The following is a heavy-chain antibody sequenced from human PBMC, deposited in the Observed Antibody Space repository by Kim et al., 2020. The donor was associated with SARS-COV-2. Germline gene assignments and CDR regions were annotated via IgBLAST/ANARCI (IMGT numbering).Heavy chain of an antibody. D-gene: IGHD6-13*01. J-gene: IGHJ4*02. V-gene: IGHV1-3*01. CDR1: GYTFSHYT. CDR3: ARGTWLQLVAGY. Sequence: ASVKVSCKTSGYTFSHYTIHWLRQAPGKSLEWMGWIDGGNGHTKYSQKFQGRVTITRGTSASTAYMELSSLKFEDTAVYYCARGTWLQLVAGYWGQGTLVTVSS. CDR2: IDGGNGHT.